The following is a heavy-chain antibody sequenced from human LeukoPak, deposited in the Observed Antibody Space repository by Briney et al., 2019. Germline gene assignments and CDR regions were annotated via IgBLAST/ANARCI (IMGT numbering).Heavy chain of an antibody. J-gene: IGHJ4*02. D-gene: IGHD3-22*01. V-gene: IGHV3-48*03. Sequence: PGGSLRLSCAASGFTFSSYEMNWVRQAPGKGLEWVSYISSSGSTIYYADSVKGRFTISRDNAKNSLYLQMNSLRAEDTAVYYCARDPRDYYDSSGYYNYWGQGTLVTVSS. CDR1: GFTFSSYE. CDR3: ARDPRDYYDSSGYYNY. CDR2: ISSSGSTI.